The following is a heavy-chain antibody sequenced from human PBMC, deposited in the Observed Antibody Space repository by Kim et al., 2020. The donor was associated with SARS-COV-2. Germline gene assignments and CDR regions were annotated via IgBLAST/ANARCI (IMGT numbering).Heavy chain of an antibody. D-gene: IGHD6-19*01. CDR1: GGSISSYY. Sequence: SETLSLTCTVSGGSISSYYWSWIRQPPGKGLEWIGYIYYSGSTNYNPSLKSRVTISVDTSKNQFSLKLSSVTAADTAVYYCALSYSSGWYYYYYGMDVWGQGTTVTVSS. CDR2: IYYSGST. CDR3: ALSYSSGWYYYYYGMDV. J-gene: IGHJ6*02. V-gene: IGHV4-59*08.